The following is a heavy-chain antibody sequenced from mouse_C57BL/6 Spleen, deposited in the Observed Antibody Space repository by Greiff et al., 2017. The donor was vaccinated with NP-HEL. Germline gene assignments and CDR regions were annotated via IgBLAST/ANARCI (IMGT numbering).Heavy chain of an antibody. Sequence: QVQLKQPGAELVKPGASVKMSCKASGYTFTSYWITWVKQRPGQGLEWIGDIYPGSGSTNYNEKFKSKATLTVDTSSSTAYMQLSSLTSEDSAVDYCARHYGSSNDAMDYWGQGTSVTVSS. D-gene: IGHD1-1*01. CDR1: GYTFTSYW. V-gene: IGHV1-55*01. J-gene: IGHJ4*01. CDR3: ARHYGSSNDAMDY. CDR2: IYPGSGST.